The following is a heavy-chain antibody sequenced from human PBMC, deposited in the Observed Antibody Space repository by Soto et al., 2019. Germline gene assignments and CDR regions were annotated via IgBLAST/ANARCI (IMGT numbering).Heavy chain of an antibody. J-gene: IGHJ4*02. CDR2: IIPIFGTA. D-gene: IGHD6-6*01. CDR3: ARQETSSSSGLSDY. CDR1: GGTFSSYA. V-gene: IGHV1-69*13. Sequence: ASVKVSCKASGGTFSSYAISWVRQAPGQGLEWMGGIIPIFGTANYAQKFQGRVTITADESTSTAYMELSSLRSEDTAVYYCARQETSSSSGLSDYWGQGTLVTVSS.